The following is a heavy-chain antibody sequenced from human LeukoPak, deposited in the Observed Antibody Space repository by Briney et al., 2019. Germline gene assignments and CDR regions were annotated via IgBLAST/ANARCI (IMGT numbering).Heavy chain of an antibody. Sequence: GGSLRLSCAASGFTFSGSALHWVRQASEKGLEWIGRIRSKTNNYATTYAASVTGRFTISRDDAENTAYLQMNSLKTEDTAVYYCTRLVGGEGSSSPPDYWGQGTLVTVSS. D-gene: IGHD6-6*01. CDR1: GFTFSGSA. J-gene: IGHJ4*02. V-gene: IGHV3-73*01. CDR3: TRLVGGEGSSSPPDY. CDR2: IRSKTNNYAT.